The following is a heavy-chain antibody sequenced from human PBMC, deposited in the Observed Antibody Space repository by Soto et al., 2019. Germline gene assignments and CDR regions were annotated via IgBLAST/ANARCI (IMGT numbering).Heavy chain of an antibody. D-gene: IGHD4-4*01. CDR2: IYYSGST. J-gene: IGHJ4*02. Sequence: QVQLQESGPGLVKPSQTLSLTCTVSGGSISSGGYYWSWIRQHPGKGLGWIGYIYYSGSTYYNPSLKSRVTISVDTSKNQFSLKLSSVTAADTAVYYCARKSYSNPYYFDYWGQGTLVTVSS. CDR3: ARKSYSNPYYFDY. CDR1: GGSISSGGYY. V-gene: IGHV4-31*03.